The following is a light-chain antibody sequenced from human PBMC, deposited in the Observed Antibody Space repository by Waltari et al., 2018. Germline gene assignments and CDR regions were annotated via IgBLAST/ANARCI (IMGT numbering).Light chain of an antibody. CDR1: QSVLFTSNNKNY. V-gene: IGKV4-1*01. CDR3: QQYYSTPS. Sequence: DIVMTQSPDSLAVSLGERATINCKSSQSVLFTSNNKNYLAWYQQKPGQPPKLLIYWASTRDSGVPDRFSVSGSGTDFSLTISSLQAEDVAVYYCQQYYSTPSFGQGTKLAI. CDR2: WAS. J-gene: IGKJ2*01.